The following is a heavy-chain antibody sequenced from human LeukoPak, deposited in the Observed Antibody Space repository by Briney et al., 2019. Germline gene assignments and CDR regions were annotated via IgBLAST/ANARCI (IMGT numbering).Heavy chain of an antibody. V-gene: IGHV3-23*01. Sequence: GGSLRLSCAATGFTFSSYAMSWVRQAPGKGLEWVSTISGSGGSTYYADSVKGRFTISRDNSKNTLYLQMNSLRAEDTAVYYCAKGGSGWYVDYWGQGTLVTVSS. J-gene: IGHJ4*02. CDR2: ISGSGGST. D-gene: IGHD6-19*01. CDR1: GFTFSSYA. CDR3: AKGGSGWYVDY.